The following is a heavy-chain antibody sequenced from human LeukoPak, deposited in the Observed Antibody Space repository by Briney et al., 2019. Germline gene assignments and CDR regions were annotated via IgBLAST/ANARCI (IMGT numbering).Heavy chain of an antibody. CDR2: SSPGGDRT. CDR1: GYAFNYYY. CDR3: AKADPIGSGYDAYYFDS. Sequence: GASVKVSCKASGYAFNYYYIHWVRQAPGQGLEWMGWSSPGGDRTSYSQRFQGRVTMAGDTSITTAYMELSSLRSDDTAFYYCAKADPIGSGYDAYYFDSWGQGTLVTVSS. D-gene: IGHD5-12*01. V-gene: IGHV1-2*02. J-gene: IGHJ4*02.